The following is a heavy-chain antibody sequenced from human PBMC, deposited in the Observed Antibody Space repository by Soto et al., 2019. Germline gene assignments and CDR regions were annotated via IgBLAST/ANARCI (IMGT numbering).Heavy chain of an antibody. CDR3: ARAARPFDY. CDR1: GFTFSSYA. V-gene: IGHV3-23*01. D-gene: IGHD6-6*01. J-gene: IGHJ4*02. CDR2: ISSSGGST. Sequence: SLRLSCAASGFTFSSYAMTWVRQAPGKGLEWVSAISSSGGSTYYADSVKGRFTISRDNSKNTLYLQMNSLRVEDTAIYYCARAARPFDYWGQGTLVTVSS.